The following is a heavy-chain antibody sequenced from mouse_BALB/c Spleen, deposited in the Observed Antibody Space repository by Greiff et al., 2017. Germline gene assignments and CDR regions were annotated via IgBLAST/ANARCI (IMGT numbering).Heavy chain of an antibody. CDR1: GFSLTGYG. D-gene: IGHD2-4*01. CDR3: ARNYDYGRGAMDY. Sequence: QVQLKESGPGLVAPSQSLSITCTVSGFSLTGYGVNWVRQPPGKGLEWLGMIWGDGSTDYNSALKSRLSISKDNSKSQVFLKMNSLQTDDTARYYCARNYDYGRGAMDYWGQGTSVTVSS. CDR2: IWGDGST. V-gene: IGHV2-6-7*01. J-gene: IGHJ4*01.